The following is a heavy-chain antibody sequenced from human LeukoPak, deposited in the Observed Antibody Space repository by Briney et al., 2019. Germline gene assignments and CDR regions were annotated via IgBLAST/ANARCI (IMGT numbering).Heavy chain of an antibody. Sequence: GGSLRLSCAASGFTFSSYAMSWVRQAPGKGLEWVSAISGSGGSTYYADSVKGRFTISRDNSKNTLYLQMNGLRAEDTAVYYCAEGSGWYYYGMDVWGQGTTVTVSS. J-gene: IGHJ6*02. CDR3: AEGSGWYYYGMDV. CDR2: ISGSGGST. V-gene: IGHV3-23*01. D-gene: IGHD6-19*01. CDR1: GFTFSSYA.